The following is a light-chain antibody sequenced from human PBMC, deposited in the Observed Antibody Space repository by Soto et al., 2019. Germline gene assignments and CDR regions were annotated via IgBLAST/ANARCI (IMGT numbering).Light chain of an antibody. CDR3: QQYNSDSGT. CDR2: KAS. V-gene: IGKV1-5*03. CDR1: QSISSW. Sequence: DIQMTQSPSTLSASVGDRVTITCRASQSISSWLAWYQQKPGKAPKLLIYKASRLESGVPSRCSGSGSGTEFTLTISSLQPDDFASYYCQQYNSDSGTFGQGTKVEIK. J-gene: IGKJ1*01.